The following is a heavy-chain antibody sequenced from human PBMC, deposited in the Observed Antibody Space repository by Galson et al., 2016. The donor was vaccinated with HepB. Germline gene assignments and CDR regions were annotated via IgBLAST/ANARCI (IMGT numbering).Heavy chain of an antibody. Sequence: PGQGLEWMGTSIPFFGTSNYAQRFQGRVAMTADESTTTVYMELSSLRSDDTAVYYCARDNGDYGGPNYYDPWGQGTLVTVSS. V-gene: IGHV1-69*15. D-gene: IGHD4-17*01. CDR2: SIPFFGTS. CDR3: ARDNGDYGGPNYYDP. J-gene: IGHJ5*02.